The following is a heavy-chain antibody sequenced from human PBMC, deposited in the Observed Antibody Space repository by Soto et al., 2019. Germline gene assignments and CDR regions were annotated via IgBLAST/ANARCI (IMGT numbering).Heavy chain of an antibody. CDR3: AKSKWMRDVLLWFGEL. Sequence: GGSLRLSCAASGFTFDDYAMHWVRQAPGKGLEWVSLISWDGGSTYYADSVKGRFTISRDNSKNTLYLQMNSLRAEDTAVYYCAKSKWMRDVLLWFGELWGQGTLVTVSS. J-gene: IGHJ4*02. V-gene: IGHV3-43D*03. CDR1: GFTFDDYA. CDR2: ISWDGGST. D-gene: IGHD3-10*01.